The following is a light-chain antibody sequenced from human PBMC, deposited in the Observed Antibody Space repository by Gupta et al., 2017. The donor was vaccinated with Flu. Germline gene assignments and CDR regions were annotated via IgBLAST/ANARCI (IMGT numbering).Light chain of an antibody. V-gene: IGKV1-9*01. Sequence: DIQLTQSPSFLSASVGDRVAITCRASQDISHNLAWYQEKPGEAPKLLIYAAYTLQGGVPSRFTGSGSGTEFTLTISGLQPEDFATYYCQQVNAYGTTFGEGTRMDIK. CDR2: AAY. CDR3: QQVNAYGTT. CDR1: QDISHN. J-gene: IGKJ5*01.